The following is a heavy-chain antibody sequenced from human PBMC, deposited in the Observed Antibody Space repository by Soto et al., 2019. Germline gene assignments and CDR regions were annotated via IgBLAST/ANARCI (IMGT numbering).Heavy chain of an antibody. Sequence: QVQLVQSGAEVKKPGSSVKVSCKASGGTFSSYAISWVRQAPGQGLEWMGGIIPIFGTANYAQKFQGRVTITADKSTSTAYMELSSLRSEDTAVYYCARGSRRRYYDSSGKKGPYDAFDIWGQGTMVTVSS. CDR3: ARGSRRRYYDSSGKKGPYDAFDI. CDR2: IIPIFGTA. J-gene: IGHJ3*02. CDR1: GGTFSSYA. D-gene: IGHD3-22*01. V-gene: IGHV1-69*06.